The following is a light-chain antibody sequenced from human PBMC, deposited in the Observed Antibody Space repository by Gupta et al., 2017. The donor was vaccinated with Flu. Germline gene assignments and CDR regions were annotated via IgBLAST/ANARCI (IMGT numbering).Light chain of an antibody. CDR3: SSYTSSSTPFV. Sequence: ITISCTGTSSDVGGYNYVSWYQQHPGKAPKLMIYEVSNRPSGVSNRFSGSKSGTTASLTNSGLQAEDEADYYCSSYTSSSTPFVFGTGTKVTVL. CDR1: SSDVGGYNY. V-gene: IGLV2-14*01. CDR2: EVS. J-gene: IGLJ1*01.